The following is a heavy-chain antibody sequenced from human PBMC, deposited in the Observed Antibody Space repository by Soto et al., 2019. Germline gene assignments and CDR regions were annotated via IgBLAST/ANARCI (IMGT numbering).Heavy chain of an antibody. Sequence: VGSLRLSCAASGFTFSSYGMHWVRQAPGKGLEWVAVISYDGSNKYYADSVKGRFTISRDNSKNTLYLQMNSLRAEDTAVYYCAKSFLEWLLYAVDYWGQGTLVTVSS. CDR1: GFTFSSYG. CDR2: ISYDGSNK. D-gene: IGHD3-3*01. J-gene: IGHJ4*02. CDR3: AKSFLEWLLYAVDY. V-gene: IGHV3-30*18.